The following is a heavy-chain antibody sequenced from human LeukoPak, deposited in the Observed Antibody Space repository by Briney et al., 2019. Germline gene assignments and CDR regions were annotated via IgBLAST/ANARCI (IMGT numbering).Heavy chain of an antibody. D-gene: IGHD3-22*01. J-gene: IGHJ3*02. CDR1: GYTFTGYY. CDR3: ARLAMIAVLYDAFDI. Sequence: ASVKVSCKASGYTFTGYYMHWVRQAPGQGLEWMGWINPNSGGTNYAQKFQGRVTMTRDTSISTAYMELSRLRSDDTAVYYCARLAMIAVLYDAFDIWGQGTMVTVSS. CDR2: INPNSGGT. V-gene: IGHV1-2*02.